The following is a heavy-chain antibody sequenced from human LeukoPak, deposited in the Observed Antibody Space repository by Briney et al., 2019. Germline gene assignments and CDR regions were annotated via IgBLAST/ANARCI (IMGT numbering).Heavy chain of an antibody. D-gene: IGHD4-17*01. Sequence: GGSLRLSCAASGFTFSSYRMSWVRQAPGKGLEWVANIKQDGSEKYYVDSVKGRFTISRDNAKNSLYLQMNSLRAEDTAVYYCARDYGRVLDYWGQGTLVTVSS. CDR2: IKQDGSEK. V-gene: IGHV3-7*01. J-gene: IGHJ4*02. CDR3: ARDYGRVLDY. CDR1: GFTFSSYR.